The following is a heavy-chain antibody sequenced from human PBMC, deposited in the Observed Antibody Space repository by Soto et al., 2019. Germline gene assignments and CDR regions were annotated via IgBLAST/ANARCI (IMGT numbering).Heavy chain of an antibody. CDR2: ISAYNGNT. V-gene: IGHV1-18*01. Sequence: VKVSCKASGYTFTSYGISWVRQAPGQGLEWMGWISAYNGNTNYAQKLQGRVTMTTDTSTSTAYMELRSLRSDDTAVYYCARDLNPVTTAPDAFDIWGQGTMVTVSS. CDR3: ARDLNPVTTAPDAFDI. CDR1: GYTFTSYG. D-gene: IGHD4-17*01. J-gene: IGHJ3*02.